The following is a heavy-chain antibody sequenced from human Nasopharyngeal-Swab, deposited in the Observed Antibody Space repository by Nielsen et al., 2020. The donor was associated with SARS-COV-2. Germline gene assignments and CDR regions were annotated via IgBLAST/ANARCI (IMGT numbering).Heavy chain of an antibody. J-gene: IGHJ4*02. Sequence: GGSLRLSCAASGFTFSSYAMHWVRQAPGKGLEWVAVISYDGSNKYYADSVKGRFTISRDNSKNTLYLQMNSLRAEDTAVYYCARDRSPVIAAADITYWGQGTLVTVSS. CDR1: GFTFSSYA. CDR2: ISYDGSNK. V-gene: IGHV3-30-3*01. CDR3: ARDRSPVIAAADITY. D-gene: IGHD6-13*01.